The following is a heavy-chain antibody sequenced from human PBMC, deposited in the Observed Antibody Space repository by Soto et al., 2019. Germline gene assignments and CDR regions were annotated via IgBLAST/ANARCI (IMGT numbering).Heavy chain of an antibody. CDR1: GGSISSSSYY. Sequence: SETLSLTCTVSGGSISSSSYYWGWIRQPPGKGLEWIGSIYYSGSTYYNPSLKSRVTISLATSKNQISLKLSSVTAADTAVYYCARRSTVPSRVYYFYMDVWGKGTTVTVSS. V-gene: IGHV4-39*01. CDR2: IYYSGST. J-gene: IGHJ6*03. CDR3: ARRSTVPSRVYYFYMDV. D-gene: IGHD4-17*01.